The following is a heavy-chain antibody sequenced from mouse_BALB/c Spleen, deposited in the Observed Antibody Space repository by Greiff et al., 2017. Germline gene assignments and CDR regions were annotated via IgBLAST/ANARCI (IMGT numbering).Heavy chain of an antibody. D-gene: IGHD1-1*01. CDR3: ARVRLLRSHFDY. Sequence: VQLKESGPGLVKPSQSLSLTCSVTGYSITSGYYWNWIRQFPGNKLEWMGYISYDGSNNYNPSLKNRISITRDTSKNQFFLKLNSVTTEDTATYYCARVRLLRSHFDYWGQGTTLTVSS. CDR2: ISYDGSN. CDR1: GYSITSGYY. V-gene: IGHV3-6*02. J-gene: IGHJ2*01.